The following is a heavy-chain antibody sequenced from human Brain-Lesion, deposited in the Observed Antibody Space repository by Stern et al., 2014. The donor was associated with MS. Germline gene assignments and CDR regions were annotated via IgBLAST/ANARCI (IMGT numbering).Heavy chain of an antibody. CDR2: MHPNSETT. CDR1: GYTFTGYE. V-gene: IGHV1-8*01. D-gene: IGHD1-26*01. J-gene: IGHJ4*02. CDR3: AREGVIVGPNRFDY. Sequence: VQLVESGAEVKKPGASVKVSCKTSGYTFTGYEINWVRQATGQGLAWMGWMHPNSETTGSAEKFQGRVTMTRNTSISTAYLELRSLSPDDTAVYYCAREGVIVGPNRFDYWGQGTLVTVSS.